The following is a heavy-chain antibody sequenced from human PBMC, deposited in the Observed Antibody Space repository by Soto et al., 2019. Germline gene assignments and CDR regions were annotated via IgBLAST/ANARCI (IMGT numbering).Heavy chain of an antibody. J-gene: IGHJ4*02. Sequence: QVQLQESGPGLVKPSETLSLTCTVSGGSISSYYWSWIRQPPGKGLEWIGYMYYSGSINYNPSLQSRVTISIDTSRNQFSLKLSSVTAADTAVYYCARGTFGVVKDWGQGTLVTVSS. D-gene: IGHD3-3*01. CDR3: ARGTFGVVKD. V-gene: IGHV4-59*01. CDR2: MYYSGSI. CDR1: GGSISSYY.